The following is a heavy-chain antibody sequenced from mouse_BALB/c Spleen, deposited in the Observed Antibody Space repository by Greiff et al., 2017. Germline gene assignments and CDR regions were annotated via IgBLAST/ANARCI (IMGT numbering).Heavy chain of an antibody. Sequence: EVQLVESGGDLVKPGGSLKLSCAASGFTFSSYGMSWVRQTPDKRLEWVATISSGGSYTNYPDSVKGRFTISRDNAKNTLYLQMSSLKSEDTAMDYCARHYYGSSYNFDYWGQGTTLTVSS. J-gene: IGHJ2*01. CDR1: GFTFSSYG. CDR2: ISSGGSYT. CDR3: ARHYYGSSYNFDY. D-gene: IGHD1-1*01. V-gene: IGHV5-6*01.